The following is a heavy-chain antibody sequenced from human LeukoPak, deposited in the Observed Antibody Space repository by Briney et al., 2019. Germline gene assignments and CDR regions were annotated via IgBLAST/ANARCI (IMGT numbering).Heavy chain of an antibody. CDR2: ISGSGGST. V-gene: IGHV3-23*01. Sequence: GGSLRLSCAASGFTFSSYAMSWVRQAPGKGLEWVSAISGSGGSTYYADSVKGRFTISRDNSKNTLYLQMNSLRAEDMAVYYCAKDSAIFGVVIIPLDYWGQGTLVTVSS. D-gene: IGHD3-3*01. CDR3: AKDSAIFGVVIIPLDY. CDR1: GFTFSSYA. J-gene: IGHJ4*02.